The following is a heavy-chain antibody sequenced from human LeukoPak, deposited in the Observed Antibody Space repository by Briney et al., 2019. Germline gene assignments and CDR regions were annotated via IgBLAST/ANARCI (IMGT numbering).Heavy chain of an antibody. CDR3: ARGDCSSTSCYLGY. CDR1: GGSVSSGSYY. CDR2: IYYSGST. D-gene: IGHD2-2*01. J-gene: IGHJ4*02. V-gene: IGHV4-61*01. Sequence: PSETLSLTCTVSGGSVSSGSYYWSWIRQPPGKGLEWIGYIYYSGSTNYNPSRKSRVTLSVDTSKTQFSLKLSSVTAADTAVYYCARGDCSSTSCYLGYWGQGTLVTVSS.